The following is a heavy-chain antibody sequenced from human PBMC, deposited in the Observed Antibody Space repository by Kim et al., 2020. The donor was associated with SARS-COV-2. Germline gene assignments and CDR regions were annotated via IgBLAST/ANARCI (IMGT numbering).Heavy chain of an antibody. CDR2: IYYSGST. V-gene: IGHV4-31*03. CDR3: ARCRITTYYFDY. D-gene: IGHD4-17*01. CDR1: GGSISSGGYY. J-gene: IGHJ4*02. Sequence: SETLSLTCTVSGGSISSGGYYWSWIRQHPGKGLEWIGCIYYSGSTYYNPSLKSRVTISVDTSKNQFSLKLSSVTAADTAVYYCARCRITTYYFDYWGQGTLVTVSS.